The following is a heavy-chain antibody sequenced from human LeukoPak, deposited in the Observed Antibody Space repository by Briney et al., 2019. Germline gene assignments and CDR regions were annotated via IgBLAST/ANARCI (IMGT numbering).Heavy chain of an antibody. V-gene: IGHV3-43*02. CDR2: ISGDGTST. CDR1: GFTFDDYA. Sequence: GRSLRLSCAASGFTFDDYAMHWVRQAPGKALEWLSLISGDGTSTYYADSLRGRFTMSRDNYKNSVYLQLNSLRADNTALYYCAKGRFGDVSKSLEYWGQGTRVTVSS. D-gene: IGHD3-10*01. CDR3: AKGRFGDVSKSLEY. J-gene: IGHJ4*02.